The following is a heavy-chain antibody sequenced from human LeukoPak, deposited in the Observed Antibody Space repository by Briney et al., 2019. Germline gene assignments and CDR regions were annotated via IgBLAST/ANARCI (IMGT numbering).Heavy chain of an antibody. CDR1: GFTFSSYA. D-gene: IGHD3-22*01. V-gene: IGHV3-23*01. CDR3: AKDAKYGYHSSGYLDY. J-gene: IGHJ4*02. CDR2: ISGSGGST. Sequence: PGGSLRLSCAASGFTFSSYAMSWVRQAPGKGLEWVSAISGSGGSTYYADSVKGRVTISRDNSKNTLYLQMNSLRAEDTAVYYCAKDAKYGYHSSGYLDYWGQGTLVTVSS.